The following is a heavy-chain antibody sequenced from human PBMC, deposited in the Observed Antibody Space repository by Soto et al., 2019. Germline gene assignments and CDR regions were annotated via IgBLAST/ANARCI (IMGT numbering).Heavy chain of an antibody. J-gene: IGHJ3*02. D-gene: IGHD5-12*01. V-gene: IGHV1-2*04. Sequence: ASVKVSCKASGYTFTGYYMHWVRQAPGQGLEWMGWINPNSGGTNYAQKFQGWVTMTRDTSISTAYMELSRLRSDDTAVYYCARYIVATNDDAFDIWGQGTMVTVSS. CDR1: GYTFTGYY. CDR3: ARYIVATNDDAFDI. CDR2: INPNSGGT.